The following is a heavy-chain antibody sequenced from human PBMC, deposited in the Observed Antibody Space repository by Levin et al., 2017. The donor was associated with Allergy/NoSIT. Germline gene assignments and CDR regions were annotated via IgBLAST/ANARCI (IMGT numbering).Heavy chain of an antibody. CDR3: ARGESTEWVYWYFDL. CDR2: MNPNSGNT. D-gene: IGHD2-21*02. Sequence: GESLKISCKASGYTFTSYDINWVRQATGQGLEWMGWMNPNSGNTGYAQKFQGRVTMTRNTSISTAYMELSSLRSEDTAVYYCARGESTEWVYWYFDLWGRGTLVTVSS. J-gene: IGHJ2*01. CDR1: GYTFTSYD. V-gene: IGHV1-8*01.